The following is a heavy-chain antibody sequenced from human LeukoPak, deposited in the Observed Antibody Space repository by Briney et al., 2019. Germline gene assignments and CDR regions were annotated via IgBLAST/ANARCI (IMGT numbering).Heavy chain of an antibody. J-gene: IGHJ4*02. CDR2: IYSGGST. Sequence: GGSLRLSCAASGFTVSSNYMSWVRQAPGKGLEWVSVIYSGGSTYYADSVKGRFTTSRDNTNNTLYLQMNSLRAEDTAVYYCARDGAGSYGYDDWGQGTLVTVS. CDR1: GFTVSSNY. CDR3: ARDGAGSYGYDD. D-gene: IGHD5-18*01. V-gene: IGHV3-66*01.